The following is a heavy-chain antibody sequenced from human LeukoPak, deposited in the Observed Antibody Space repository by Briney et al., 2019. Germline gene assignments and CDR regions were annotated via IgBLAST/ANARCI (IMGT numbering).Heavy chain of an antibody. CDR3: AKDRSNYDILTGYRDAFDI. J-gene: IGHJ3*02. CDR1: GFTFSTYG. V-gene: IGHV3-23*01. Sequence: GGSLRLSCAASGFTFSTYGMNWVRQAPGKGLEWVSAVSGSGSTTYYARSVKGRFTISRDNSKNTLYLQMNSLRAEDTAVYYCAKDRSNYDILTGYRDAFDIWGQGTMVTVSS. D-gene: IGHD3-9*01. CDR2: VSGSGSTT.